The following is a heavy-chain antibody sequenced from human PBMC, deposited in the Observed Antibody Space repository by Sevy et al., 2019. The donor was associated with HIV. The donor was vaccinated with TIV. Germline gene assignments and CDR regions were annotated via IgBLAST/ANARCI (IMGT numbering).Heavy chain of an antibody. Sequence: GGSLRLSCAASGFTFSSYSMNWVRQAPGKGLEWVSSISSSSSYIYYADSVKGRFTISRDNAKNSLYLQMNSLRAEDTAVYYCARDGPGGSCFIFSDDYWGQGTLVTVSS. J-gene: IGHJ4*02. CDR2: ISSSSSYI. CDR3: ARDGPGGSCFIFSDDY. CDR1: GFTFSSYS. D-gene: IGHD2-15*01. V-gene: IGHV3-21*01.